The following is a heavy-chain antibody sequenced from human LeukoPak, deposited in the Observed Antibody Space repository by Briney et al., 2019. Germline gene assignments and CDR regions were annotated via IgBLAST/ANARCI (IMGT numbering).Heavy chain of an antibody. D-gene: IGHD3-22*01. J-gene: IGHJ4*02. V-gene: IGHV3-43*02. CDR1: GFRGDDYP. Sequence: GGSLRLSCAASGFRGDDYPMHWVRQAPGRGLEWVSLISGDGGGTYYNDSVKGRFTTSRENSKNSLFLQMNNLRTEDTALYFCARDRPFTYYDSTGVLDYWGQGTLVTVSS. CDR2: ISGDGGGT. CDR3: ARDRPFTYYDSTGVLDY.